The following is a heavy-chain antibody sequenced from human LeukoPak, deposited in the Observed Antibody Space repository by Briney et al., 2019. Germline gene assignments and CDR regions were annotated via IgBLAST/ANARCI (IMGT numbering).Heavy chain of an antibody. V-gene: IGHV3-74*01. D-gene: IGHD2-15*01. CDR2: IIGDGSST. CDR3: TRDVGFCSGGRCFPSGPADY. J-gene: IGHJ4*02. Sequence: GESLRLSCAASGFIFNGHWMHWVRQAPGKGLMWVSHIIGDGSSTNYADSVKGRFTISRDKAKNTLYLQMNSLRAEDTAVYYCTRDVGFCSGGRCFPSGPADYWGQGTLVTVSS. CDR1: GFIFNGHW.